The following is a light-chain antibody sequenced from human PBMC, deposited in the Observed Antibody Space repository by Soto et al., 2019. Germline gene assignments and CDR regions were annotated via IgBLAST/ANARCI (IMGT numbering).Light chain of an antibody. CDR3: QQSYSTPPT. J-gene: IGKJ2*01. CDR2: AAS. V-gene: IGKV1-39*01. CDR1: QSISSY. Sequence: DIQMTQSPSSLSASVGDRVTITCRASQSISSYLNWYQQKPGKAPKLLIYAASSLQSGVPSRFSGTGSGTDFTLTISSQQPEDFATYYCQQSYSTPPTFGQGNKLDI.